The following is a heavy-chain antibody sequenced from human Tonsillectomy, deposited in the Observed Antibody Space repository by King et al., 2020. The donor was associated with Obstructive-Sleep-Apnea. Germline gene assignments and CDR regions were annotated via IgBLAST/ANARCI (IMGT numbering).Heavy chain of an antibody. J-gene: IGHJ4*02. CDR2: ITSSGRFI. CDR3: ARDPDLFH. D-gene: IGHD1-14*01. Sequence: VQLQESGGGLVKPGGSLRLSCETSGFIFSKFGLNWVRLAPGKGLEWVAAITSSGRFINYAGSVKGRFTISRDNSKNSIYLQMSGLRVEDTAVYYCARDPDLFHWGQGTLVTVS. CDR1: GFIFSKFG. V-gene: IGHV3-21*01.